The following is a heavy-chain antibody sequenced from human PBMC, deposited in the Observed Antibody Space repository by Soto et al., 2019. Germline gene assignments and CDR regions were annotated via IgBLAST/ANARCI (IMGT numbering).Heavy chain of an antibody. CDR1: GYTFISYG. V-gene: IGHV1-18*01. CDR3: ARDYGGNLNWLDP. D-gene: IGHD4-17*01. Sequence: ASVKFSCKASGYTFISYGISWVRQAPGQVLECMVWISAYNGNTNYXXKLQGRVXXTTDTSTSTAXMELRXLRSDDTAGYYCARDYGGNLNWLDPWVQGTLVTVSS. J-gene: IGHJ5*02. CDR2: ISAYNGNT.